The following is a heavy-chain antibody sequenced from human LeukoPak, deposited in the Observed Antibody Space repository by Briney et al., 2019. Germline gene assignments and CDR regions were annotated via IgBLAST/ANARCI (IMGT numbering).Heavy chain of an antibody. J-gene: IGHJ4*02. CDR2: INPNSGLT. Sequence: GASVKVSCKASGYIFTDYYLHWVRQAPAQGLEWMGWINPNSGLTNYAKRFQDRVTMTADTSVSTAYMQLTRLTSDDSAVYYCARDIVVVPAVEAEDCWGQGTLVTVTS. CDR1: GYIFTDYY. D-gene: IGHD2-21*01. V-gene: IGHV1-2*02. CDR3: ARDIVVVPAVEAEDC.